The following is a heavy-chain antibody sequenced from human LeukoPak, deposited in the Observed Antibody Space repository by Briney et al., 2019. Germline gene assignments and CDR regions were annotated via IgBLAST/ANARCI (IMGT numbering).Heavy chain of an antibody. CDR1: GGTFSSYA. Sequence: ASVKVSCKASGGTFSSYAISWVRQAPGQGLEWMGGIIPIFGTANYAQKFQGRVTITADESTSTAYMELSSLRSEDTAVYYCARNYDFWSGYRARFYYYMDVWGKGTTVTVSS. D-gene: IGHD3-3*01. J-gene: IGHJ6*03. CDR2: IIPIFGTA. CDR3: ARNYDFWSGYRARFYYYMDV. V-gene: IGHV1-69*01.